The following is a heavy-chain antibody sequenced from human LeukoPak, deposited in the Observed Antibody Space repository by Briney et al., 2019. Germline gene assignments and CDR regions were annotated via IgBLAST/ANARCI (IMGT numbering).Heavy chain of an antibody. D-gene: IGHD2-21*01. Sequence: PGGSLRLSCTASGFTFGDYAMHWVRQAPGKGLEWVAVISYDGSNKYYADSVKGRFTISRDNSKNTLYLQMNSLRAEDTAVYYCARPHMGGAFDIWGQGTMVTVSS. CDR2: ISYDGSNK. CDR3: ARPHMGGAFDI. CDR1: GFTFGDYA. V-gene: IGHV3-30*04. J-gene: IGHJ3*02.